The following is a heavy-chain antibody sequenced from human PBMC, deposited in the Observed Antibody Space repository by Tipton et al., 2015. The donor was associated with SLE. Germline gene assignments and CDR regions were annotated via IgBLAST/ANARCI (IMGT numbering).Heavy chain of an antibody. CDR1: GLTFSSYD. CDR2: ISSSGTNI. Sequence: GSLRLSCAASGLTFSSYDMNWVRQAPGKGLEWISYISSSGTNIYYADSVKGRVTISRDNAKDSLYLQMNSLRAEDTAVYYCARDGMPTKIEAHWYFDLWGRGTQVTVSS. CDR3: ARDGMPTKIEAHWYFDL. D-gene: IGHD1-26*01. V-gene: IGHV3-48*03. J-gene: IGHJ2*01.